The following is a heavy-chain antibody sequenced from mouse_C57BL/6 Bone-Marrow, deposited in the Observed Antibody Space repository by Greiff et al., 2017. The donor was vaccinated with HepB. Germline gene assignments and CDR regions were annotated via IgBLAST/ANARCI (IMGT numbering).Heavy chain of an antibody. Sequence: EVKLMESEGGLVQPGSSMKLSCTASGFTFSDYYMAWVRQVPEKGLEWVANINYDGSSTYYLDSLKSRFIISRDNAKNILYLQMSSLKSEDTATYYCARDLYYSSPIYWYFDVWGTGTTVTVSS. CDR1: GFTFSDYY. CDR3: ARDLYYSSPIYWYFDV. V-gene: IGHV5-16*01. D-gene: IGHD2-5*01. CDR2: INYDGSST. J-gene: IGHJ1*03.